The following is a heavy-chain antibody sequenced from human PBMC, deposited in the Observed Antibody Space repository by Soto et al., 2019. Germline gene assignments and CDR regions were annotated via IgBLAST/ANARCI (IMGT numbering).Heavy chain of an antibody. V-gene: IGHV4-38-2*01. CDR3: ARLLGTSAWTGGNWFDP. D-gene: IGHD6-19*01. CDR2: IYHSGAT. CDR1: GYSISSGYY. Sequence: SETLSLTCVVSGYSISSGYYWGWIRQPPGKGLEWIGTIYHSGATYYNPSLQSRVTISVDTSKNQFSLKLTSVTAADTAVYYCARLLGTSAWTGGNWFDPWGQGILLTVSS. J-gene: IGHJ5*02.